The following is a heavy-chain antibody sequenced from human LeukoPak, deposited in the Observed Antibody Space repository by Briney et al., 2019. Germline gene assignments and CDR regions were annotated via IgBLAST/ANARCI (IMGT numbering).Heavy chain of an antibody. CDR2: IYHSGST. J-gene: IGHJ3*02. CDR1: GYSFSSGYY. V-gene: IGHV4-38-2*02. Sequence: SETLSLTCAVSGYSFSSGYYWGWLRQPPRKGLEWIGSIYHSGSTYYNPSLKGRVTISVDTSKNQFSLKLSSVTAADTAVYYCARDLSSSYGGAFDIWGQGTMVTVSS. CDR3: ARDLSSSYGGAFDI. D-gene: IGHD6-13*01.